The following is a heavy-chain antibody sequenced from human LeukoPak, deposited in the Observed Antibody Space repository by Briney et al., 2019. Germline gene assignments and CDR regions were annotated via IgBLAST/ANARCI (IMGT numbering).Heavy chain of an antibody. Sequence: GESLKISCKGSGYSFPNYWIAWVRQMPGKGLEWMGIIYPGDSDTRYNPSFQGQVTISADKSISTAYLQWSSLKASDTAIYYCARLHCSGGSCYSGSAYYFDYWGQGTLVTVSS. CDR1: GYSFPNYW. CDR3: ARLHCSGGSCYSGSAYYFDY. CDR2: IYPGDSDT. D-gene: IGHD2-15*01. J-gene: IGHJ4*02. V-gene: IGHV5-51*01.